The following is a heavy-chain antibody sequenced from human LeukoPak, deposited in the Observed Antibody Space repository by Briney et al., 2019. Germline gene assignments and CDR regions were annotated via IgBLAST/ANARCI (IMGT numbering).Heavy chain of an antibody. Sequence: GGSLRLSCAASGFTFSDHHMDWVRQAPGKGLEWVGRTENKAQRFTTQYAASVQGRFTISRDGSKNSMSLQMSSLKSEDTAVYYGRVATTNPDYWGQGTLVTVSS. CDR1: GFTFSDHH. J-gene: IGHJ4*02. CDR2: TENKAQRFTT. V-gene: IGHV3-72*01. CDR3: RVATTNPDY. D-gene: IGHD5-12*01.